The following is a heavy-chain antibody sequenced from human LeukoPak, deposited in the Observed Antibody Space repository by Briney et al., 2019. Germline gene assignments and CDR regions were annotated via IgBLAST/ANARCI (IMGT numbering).Heavy chain of an antibody. CDR1: GGSISSYY. V-gene: IGHV4-59*01. Sequence: PSETLSLTCTVSGGSISSYYWSWIRQPPGKELEWIGYIYYSGSTNYNPSLKSRVTISVDTSKNQFSLKLSSVTAADTAVYYCARAGYSYGTTSGGYYYYYYMDVWGKGTTVTVSS. CDR3: ARAGYSYGTTSGGYYYYYYMDV. J-gene: IGHJ6*03. CDR2: IYYSGST. D-gene: IGHD5-18*01.